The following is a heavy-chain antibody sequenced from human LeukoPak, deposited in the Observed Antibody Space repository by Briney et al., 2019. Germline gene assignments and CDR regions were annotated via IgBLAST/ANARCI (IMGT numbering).Heavy chain of an antibody. Sequence: GGSLRLSCAASGFTFSSYGMNWVRQAPGKGLEWVSAISGSGGRTYYADSAKGRFTISRDNSKNTVYLQMNSLRAEDTAVYYCAKRAAVAGTDLEFDYWGQGTLVTVSS. J-gene: IGHJ4*02. V-gene: IGHV3-23*01. D-gene: IGHD6-19*01. CDR1: GFTFSSYG. CDR2: ISGSGGRT. CDR3: AKRAAVAGTDLEFDY.